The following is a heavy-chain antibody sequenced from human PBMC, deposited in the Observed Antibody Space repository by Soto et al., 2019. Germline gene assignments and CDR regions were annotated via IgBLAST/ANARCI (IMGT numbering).Heavy chain of an antibody. CDR2: IYKSATT. CDR3: ARGRYCLTGRCFPNWFDS. J-gene: IGHJ5*01. CDR1: GDSISTVDYF. D-gene: IGHD2-15*01. Sequence: QVQLLESGPGLVKPSQTLSLTCSVSGDSISTVDYFWAWIRQPTGQALEYIGYIYKSATTYYNPSFESRVAISLDTSKSQFYLNVTSVTAADTAVYFCARGRYCLTGRCFPNWFDSWGQGTLVSVSS. V-gene: IGHV4-30-4*01.